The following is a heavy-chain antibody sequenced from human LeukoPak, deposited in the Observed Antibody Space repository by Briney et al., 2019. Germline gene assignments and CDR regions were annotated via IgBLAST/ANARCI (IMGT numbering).Heavy chain of an antibody. CDR1: GFTVSSNY. CDR3: ARDSGIAVAGAFDY. J-gene: IGHJ4*02. V-gene: IGHV3-66*01. Sequence: GGSLRLSCAASGFTVSSNYMSWVRQAPGKGLEWVSVIYSGGSTYYADSVKGRFTISRDNSKNTLYLQMNSLRAEDTAVYYCARDSGIAVAGAFDYWGQGTLVTVSS. CDR2: IYSGGST. D-gene: IGHD6-19*01.